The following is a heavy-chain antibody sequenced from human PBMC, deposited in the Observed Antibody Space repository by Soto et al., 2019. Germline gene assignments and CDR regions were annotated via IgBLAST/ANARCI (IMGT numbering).Heavy chain of an antibody. CDR2: IRSKAYGGTT. D-gene: IGHD6-19*01. CDR1: GFTFGDYA. Sequence: PGGSLRLSCTASGFTFGDYAMSWFRQAPGKGLEWVGFIRSKAYGGTTEYAASVKGRFTISRDDSKSIAYLQMNSLKTEDTAVYYCARDLHTTIPVATAFWGQGTLVTVSS. CDR3: ARDLHTTIPVATAF. V-gene: IGHV3-49*03. J-gene: IGHJ4*02.